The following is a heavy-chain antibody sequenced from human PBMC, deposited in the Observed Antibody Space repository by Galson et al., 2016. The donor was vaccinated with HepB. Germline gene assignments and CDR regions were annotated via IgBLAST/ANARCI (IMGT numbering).Heavy chain of an antibody. D-gene: IGHD2-21*01. V-gene: IGHV2-5*02. CDR2: IYWDDDN. Sequence: PALVKPPQILTLTCTFSGFSLSTSGVGVGWIRQPPGKALEWLALIYWDDDNRYSPSLKSRLTITKDTSKNQVVLTMTNMDPVDTATYYCAHSPLDYCGGDCYVNYWYFDLWGRGTLVTVSS. CDR3: AHSPLDYCGGDCYVNYWYFDL. J-gene: IGHJ2*01. CDR1: GFSLSTSGVG.